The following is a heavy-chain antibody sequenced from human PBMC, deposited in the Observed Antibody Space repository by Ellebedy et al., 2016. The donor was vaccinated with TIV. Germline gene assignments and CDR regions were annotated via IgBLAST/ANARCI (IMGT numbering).Heavy chain of an antibody. CDR1: GGSISSYY. CDR2: IYTSGST. CDR3: ARDRPAARYYYYYYMDV. V-gene: IGHV4-4*07. Sequence: SETLSLTXTVSGGSISSYYWSWIRQPAGKGLEWIGRIYTSGSTNYNPSLKSRVTMSVDTSKNQFSLKLSSVTAADTAVYYCARDRPAARYYYYYYMDVWGKGTTVTVSS. D-gene: IGHD2-2*01. J-gene: IGHJ6*03.